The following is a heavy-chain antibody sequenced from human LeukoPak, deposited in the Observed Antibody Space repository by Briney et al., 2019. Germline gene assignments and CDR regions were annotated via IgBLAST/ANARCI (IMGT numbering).Heavy chain of an antibody. CDR1: GFTFSSYA. V-gene: IGHV3-23*01. Sequence: GGSLRLSCAASGFTFSSYAMSWVRQAPGKGLEWVSSIRGSGGRTYYADSVKGRFPISRDNSKNTLYLQMNSLRAEDTAVYYCAKGGVIGYCSSTSCQAQAYWGQGNLVTVSS. J-gene: IGHJ4*02. D-gene: IGHD2-2*01. CDR2: IRGSGGRT. CDR3: AKGGVIGYCSSTSCQAQAY.